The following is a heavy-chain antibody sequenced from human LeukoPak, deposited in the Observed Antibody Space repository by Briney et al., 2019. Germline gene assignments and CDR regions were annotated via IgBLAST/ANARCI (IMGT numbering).Heavy chain of an antibody. CDR1: GYSISSGYY. J-gene: IGHJ3*02. V-gene: IGHV4-38-2*02. D-gene: IGHD6-13*01. CDR2: IYHSGST. Sequence: SETLSLTCAVSGYSISSGYYWGWIRQPPGKGLEWIGSIYHSGSTYYNPSLKSRVTISVDTSKNQFSLKLSSVTAADTAVYYCARDLSSSYGGAFDIWGQGKMVTVSS. CDR3: ARDLSSSYGGAFDI.